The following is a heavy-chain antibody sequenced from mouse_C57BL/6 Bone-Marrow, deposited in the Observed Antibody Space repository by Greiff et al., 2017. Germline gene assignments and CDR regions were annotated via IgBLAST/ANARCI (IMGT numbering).Heavy chain of an antibody. CDR1: GYTFTSYW. D-gene: IGHD1-1*01. J-gene: IGHJ2*01. Sequence: QVQLQQPGAELVKPGASVKLSCKASGYTFTSYWMHWVKQRPGQGLEWIGMIHPNSGSTNYNEKFKSKATLTVDKSSSTAYMQLSSLTSEDSAVYYCARDSITTVVSLDYWGQGTTLTVAS. CDR2: IHPNSGST. V-gene: IGHV1-64*01. CDR3: ARDSITTVVSLDY.